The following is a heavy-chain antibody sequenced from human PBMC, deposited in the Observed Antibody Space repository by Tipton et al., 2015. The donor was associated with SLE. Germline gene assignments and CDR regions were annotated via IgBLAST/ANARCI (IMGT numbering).Heavy chain of an antibody. CDR3: ASGEGLAAALFDY. J-gene: IGHJ4*02. D-gene: IGHD6-13*01. V-gene: IGHV4-61*10. CDR2: IYYSGST. CDR1: GGSISSGSYY. Sequence: LRLSCTVSGGSISSGSYYWSWIRQPAGKGLEWIGYIYYSGSTNYNPSLKSRVTISVNTSKNQFSLKLSSVTAADTAVYYCASGEGLAAALFDYWGQGTLVTVSS.